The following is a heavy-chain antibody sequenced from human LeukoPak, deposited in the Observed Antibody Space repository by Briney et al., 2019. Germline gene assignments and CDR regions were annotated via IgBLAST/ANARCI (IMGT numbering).Heavy chain of an antibody. Sequence: GRSLRLSCVASASTFSRHGMHWVRQAPGKGLEWVAVIWYDGSNKYYADSVKGRFTVSRDNSKNTLYLQMNSLRAEDTAVYYCAKDLGPRSIAEPGHFEYWGQGTLVTVSS. J-gene: IGHJ4*02. V-gene: IGHV3-33*06. CDR2: IWYDGSNK. CDR1: ASTFSRHG. D-gene: IGHD6-6*01. CDR3: AKDLGPRSIAEPGHFEY.